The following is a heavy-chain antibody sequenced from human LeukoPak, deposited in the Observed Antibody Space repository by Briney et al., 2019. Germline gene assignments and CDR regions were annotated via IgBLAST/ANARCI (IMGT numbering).Heavy chain of an antibody. V-gene: IGHV1-46*01. CDR1: GYTFTSYF. Sequence: AASVKVSCKASGYTFTSYFMYWVRQATGQGLEWMGLINPRGGNTRYAQKFQGRVTMTRDTSTSTVYMELSSLRSEDTAMYYCARDRTHYYESSGYYSRWEYWGQGTLVTVSS. D-gene: IGHD3-22*01. CDR3: ARDRTHYYESSGYYSRWEY. CDR2: INPRGGNT. J-gene: IGHJ4*02.